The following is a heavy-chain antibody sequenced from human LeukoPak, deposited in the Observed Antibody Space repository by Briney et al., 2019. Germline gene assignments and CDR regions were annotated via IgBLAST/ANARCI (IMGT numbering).Heavy chain of an antibody. V-gene: IGHV3-23*01. Sequence: GGTLRLSCAASGFTFSSYGMSWVRQAPGKGLEWVSAISVSSGATFYADSVKGRFTISRDNSKNTLYLQMNSLRAEDTAVYYCARDLNWNYLDYWGQGTLVTVSS. D-gene: IGHD3/OR15-3a*01. CDR2: ISVSSGAT. CDR1: GFTFSSYG. CDR3: ARDLNWNYLDY. J-gene: IGHJ4*02.